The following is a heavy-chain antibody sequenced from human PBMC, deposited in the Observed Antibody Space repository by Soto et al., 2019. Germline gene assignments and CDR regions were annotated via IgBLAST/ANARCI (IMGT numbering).Heavy chain of an antibody. CDR1: GFTFSSYE. D-gene: IGHD3-22*01. V-gene: IGHV3-48*03. J-gene: IGHJ4*02. CDR3: ARSKDYYDSSGYSYLFDY. Sequence: QAGGSLRLSCAASGFTFSSYEMNWVRQAPGKGLEWVSYISSSGSTIYYADSVKGRFTISRDNAKNSLYLQMNSLRAEDTAVYYCARSKDYYDSSGYSYLFDYWGQGTLVTVSS. CDR2: ISSSGSTI.